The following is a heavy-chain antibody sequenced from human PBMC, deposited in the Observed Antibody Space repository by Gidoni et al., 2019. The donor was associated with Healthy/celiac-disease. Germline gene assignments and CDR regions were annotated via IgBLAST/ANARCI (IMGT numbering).Heavy chain of an antibody. J-gene: IGHJ4*02. CDR3: AKRTVVVPAAHGY. V-gene: IGHV3-23*01. Sequence: EVQLLESGGGLVQPGGSLRLSCAASGFTFSSYAMSWVRQAPGKGLEWVSAISGSGCSTYYADSVKGRFTISRDNSKNTLYLQMNSLRAEDTAVYYCAKRTVVVPAAHGYWGQGTLVTVSS. CDR2: ISGSGCST. D-gene: IGHD2-2*01. CDR1: GFTFSSYA.